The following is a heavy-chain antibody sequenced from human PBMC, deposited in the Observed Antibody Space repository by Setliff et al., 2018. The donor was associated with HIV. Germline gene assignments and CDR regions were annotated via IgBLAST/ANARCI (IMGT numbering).Heavy chain of an antibody. J-gene: IGHJ4*02. CDR2: ISSGSSYI. CDR3: ARDASTAEGGGENFFDY. D-gene: IGHD6-13*01. V-gene: IGHV3-21*01. CDR1: GFTFSSYS. Sequence: GGSLRLSCTASGFTFSSYSMNWVRQAPGKGLEWVSSISSGSSYIYYPDSVKGRFTISRDNAKNSLYLRMNSLRADDTAVYYCARDASTAEGGGENFFDYWGRGTLVTVSS.